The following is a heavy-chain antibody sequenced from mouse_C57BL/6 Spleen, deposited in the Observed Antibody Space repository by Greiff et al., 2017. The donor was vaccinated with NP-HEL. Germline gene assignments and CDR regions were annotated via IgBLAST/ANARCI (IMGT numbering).Heavy chain of an antibody. CDR3: ARDLGTVVEGYFDY. V-gene: IGHV3-6*01. CDR1: GYSITSGYY. D-gene: IGHD1-1*01. CDR2: ISYDGSN. J-gene: IGHJ2*01. Sequence: EVKLLESGPGLVKPSQSLSLTCSVTGYSITSGYYWNWIRQFPGNKLEWMGYISYDGSNNYNPSLKNRISITRDTSKNQFFLKLNSVTTEDTATYYCARDLGTVVEGYFDYWGQGTTLTVSS.